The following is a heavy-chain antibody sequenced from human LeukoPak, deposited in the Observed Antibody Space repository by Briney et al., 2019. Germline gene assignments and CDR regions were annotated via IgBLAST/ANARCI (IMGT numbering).Heavy chain of an antibody. V-gene: IGHV3-43*02. J-gene: IGHJ3*02. CDR1: GFTFEDYA. CDR3: TKDKYGANRPAFDI. Sequence: PGGSLRLSCAASGFTFEDYAMHWLRQAPGQGLEWVSLITGDGGSAYYSDSVKGRFTLSRDNRKNSLFLQMNSLRPGDTAFYYRTKDKYGANRPAFDIWGQGTMVTVSS. D-gene: IGHD4/OR15-4a*01. CDR2: ITGDGGSA.